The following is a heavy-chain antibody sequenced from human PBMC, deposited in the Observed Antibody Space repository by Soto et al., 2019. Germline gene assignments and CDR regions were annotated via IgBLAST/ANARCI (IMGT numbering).Heavy chain of an antibody. CDR1: SGSISTANW. J-gene: IGHJ4*02. CDR2: IYHSGST. D-gene: IGHD2-15*01. CDR3: ARRGGGVVLAATTPFDY. Sequence: QVPLQESGPRLVRPSGTLSLTCTVSSGSISTANWWSWVRQPPGRGLEWIGEIYHSGSTNYNLSLKSRVTLSVDKSKNQFSLRLSSVTAAETATYYCARRGGGVVLAATTPFDYWGQGTLVTVSS. V-gene: IGHV4-4*02.